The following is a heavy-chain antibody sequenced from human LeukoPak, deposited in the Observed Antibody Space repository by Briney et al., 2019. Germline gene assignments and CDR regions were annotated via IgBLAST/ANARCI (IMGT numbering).Heavy chain of an antibody. V-gene: IGHV3-21*01. CDR1: GFTFSSYS. J-gene: IGHJ6*03. CDR2: ISSSSSYI. Sequence: GGSLRLSCAASGFTFSSYSMNWVRQAPGKGLEWVSSISSSSSYIYYADSVKGRFTISGDNAKNSLYLQMNSLRAEDTAVYYCARRFSGDYGRDYYYYYMDVWGKGTTVTVSS. CDR3: ARRFSGDYGRDYYYYYMDV. D-gene: IGHD4-17*01.